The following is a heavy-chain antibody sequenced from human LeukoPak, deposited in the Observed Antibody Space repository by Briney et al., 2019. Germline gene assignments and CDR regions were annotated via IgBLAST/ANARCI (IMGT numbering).Heavy chain of an antibody. J-gene: IGHJ4*02. CDR2: FDPEDGET. Sequence: ASVKVSCKVSGYTLTELSMHWVRQAPGKGLEWMGGFDPEDGETIYAQKFQGRVTMTEDTSTDTAYMELSSLRSEDTAVYYCATSVLSDEWLLILDYWGQGTLDTVSS. CDR1: GYTLTELS. CDR3: ATSVLSDEWLLILDY. D-gene: IGHD3-3*01. V-gene: IGHV1-24*01.